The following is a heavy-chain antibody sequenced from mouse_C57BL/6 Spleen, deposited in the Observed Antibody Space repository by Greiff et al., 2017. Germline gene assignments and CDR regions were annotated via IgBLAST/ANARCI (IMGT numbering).Heavy chain of an antibody. CDR1: GFNIKDDY. J-gene: IGHJ2*01. Sequence: EVQLQQSGAELVRPGASVKLSCTASGFNIKDDYMHWVKQRPEQGLEWIGWIDPENGDTEYASKFQGKATITADTSSNTAYLQLSSLTSEDTAVYYGTCIYYDYDYFDYWGQGTTLTVSA. CDR2: IDPENGDT. D-gene: IGHD2-4*01. CDR3: TCIYYDYDYFDY. V-gene: IGHV14-4*01.